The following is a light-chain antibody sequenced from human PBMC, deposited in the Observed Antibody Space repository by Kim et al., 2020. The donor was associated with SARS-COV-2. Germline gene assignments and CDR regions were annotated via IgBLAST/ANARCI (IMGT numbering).Light chain of an antibody. CDR2: SKI. CDR3: NSRDSSGVYV. J-gene: IGLJ1*01. Sequence: SSELTQDPAVYVALGQTVRITCLGDSLRNYYANWYQQKPGQAPVLVISSKIKRPSGIPERFSGSRRGNTDFLAITGDQAADEADYYCNSRDSSGVYVFGT. CDR1: SLRNYY. V-gene: IGLV3-19*01.